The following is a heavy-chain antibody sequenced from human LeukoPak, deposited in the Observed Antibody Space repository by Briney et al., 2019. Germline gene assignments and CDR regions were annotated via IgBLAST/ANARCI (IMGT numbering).Heavy chain of an antibody. CDR1: GFTFSSYS. V-gene: IGHV3-33*08. CDR2: IWYDGSNK. J-gene: IGHJ4*02. CDR3: ARVSGYSGTWYVDY. Sequence: PGGSLRLSCAASGFTFSSYSMNWVRQAPGKGLEWVAVIWYDGSNKNYADSVKGRFTISRDNSNNTLYLQMNSLRAEDTAVYYCARVSGYSGTWYVDYWGQGTLVTVSS. D-gene: IGHD6-13*01.